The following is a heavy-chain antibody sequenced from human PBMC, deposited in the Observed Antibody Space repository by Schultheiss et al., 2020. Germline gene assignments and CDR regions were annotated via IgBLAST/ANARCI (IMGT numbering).Heavy chain of an antibody. D-gene: IGHD2-2*01. CDR1: GGSISSGDYY. V-gene: IGHV4-39*07. Sequence: SATLSLTCAVSGGSISSGDYYWGWIRQPPGKGLEWIGSIYHSGSTYYNPSLSSRVTISVDKSKNQFSLKLSSVTAADTAVYYCARVRTSHRYYYYYYGMDVWGQGTTVTVSS. J-gene: IGHJ6*02. CDR3: ARVRTSHRYYYYYYGMDV. CDR2: IYHSGST.